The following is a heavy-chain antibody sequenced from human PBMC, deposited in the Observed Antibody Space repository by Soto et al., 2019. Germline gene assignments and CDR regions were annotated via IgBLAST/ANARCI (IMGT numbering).Heavy chain of an antibody. CDR2: IYHSGST. Sequence: QVQLQESGPGLMKPSETLSLTCTVSGGSVSNDAYYWSWIRQPPGKGLEWIGYIYHSGSTYYNPSLRSRVIISVDMSENQFSLRLNSVTAADTAVYYCASLGIGWEFPFDHWGQGTLVNVSS. CDR1: GGSVSNDAYY. CDR3: ASLGIGWEFPFDH. D-gene: IGHD1-26*01. V-gene: IGHV4-61*08. J-gene: IGHJ4*02.